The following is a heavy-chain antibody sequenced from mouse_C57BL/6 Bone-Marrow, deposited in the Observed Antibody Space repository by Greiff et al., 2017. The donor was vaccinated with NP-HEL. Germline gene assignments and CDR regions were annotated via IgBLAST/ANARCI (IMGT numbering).Heavy chain of an antibody. D-gene: IGHD1-1*02. CDR2: ISDGGSYT. Sequence: EVKLMESGGGLVKPGGSLKLSCAASGFTFSSYAMSWVRQTPEKRLEWVATISDGGSYTYYTDNVKGRFTISRDNAKNNLYLQMSHLKSEDAALYYCARSWWAWFAYWGQGTLVTVSA. CDR1: GFTFSSYA. J-gene: IGHJ3*01. CDR3: ARSWWAWFAY. V-gene: IGHV5-4*03.